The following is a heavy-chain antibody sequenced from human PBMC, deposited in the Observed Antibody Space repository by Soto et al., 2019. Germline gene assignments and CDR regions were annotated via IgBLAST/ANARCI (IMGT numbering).Heavy chain of an antibody. CDR1: GFTFSSYT. D-gene: IGHD3-3*01. Sequence: GGSLRLSCAASGFTFSSYTMSWVRQAPGKGLEWVSAITGSGGSTYYADSVKGRFSISRDNSKNTLYLQMNSLRAEDTAVYFCAKGITIQSGCMDVWGQGTTVTVSS. V-gene: IGHV3-23*01. CDR3: AKGITIQSGCMDV. J-gene: IGHJ6*02. CDR2: ITGSGGST.